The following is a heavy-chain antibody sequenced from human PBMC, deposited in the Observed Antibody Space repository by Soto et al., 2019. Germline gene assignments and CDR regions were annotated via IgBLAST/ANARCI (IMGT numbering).Heavy chain of an antibody. Sequence: ASVKVSCKASGYTFTSYAISWVRQAPGQGLEWMGWINAYNGNTNYSQKLQGRVTMTTDTSTSTAYMELSSLRSEDTAVYYCARDFSPLYYYYSSGYYRPHDAFDIWGQGTMVTVPS. V-gene: IGHV1-18*01. CDR2: INAYNGNT. J-gene: IGHJ3*02. D-gene: IGHD3-22*01. CDR3: ARDFSPLYYYYSSGYYRPHDAFDI. CDR1: GYTFTSYA.